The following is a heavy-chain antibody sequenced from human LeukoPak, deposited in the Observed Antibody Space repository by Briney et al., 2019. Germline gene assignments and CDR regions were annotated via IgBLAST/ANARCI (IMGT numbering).Heavy chain of an antibody. J-gene: IGHJ4*02. D-gene: IGHD2-15*01. Sequence: GGSLRLSCAASGITFSSYGMHWVRQAPGKGLEWVAVIWYDGNNKYYADSVKGRFTISKDNSKNTLYLQMNSLRAEDTAVYSCAKAHIVVVVAATAFDYWGQGTLVTVSS. CDR1: GITFSSYG. CDR3: AKAHIVVVVAATAFDY. V-gene: IGHV3-33*06. CDR2: IWYDGNNK.